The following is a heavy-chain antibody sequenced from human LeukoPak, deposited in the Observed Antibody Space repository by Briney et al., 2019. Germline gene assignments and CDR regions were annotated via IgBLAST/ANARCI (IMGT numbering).Heavy chain of an antibody. V-gene: IGHV3-48*03. Sequence: GGSLRLSCAASGFTFSTYEINWVRQAPGKGLEWLSHISTSGSSIHYADSVKGRFTISRDNAKNSLYLQMNSLRAEDTAVYYCASRGGPKYGSGSYFFVYWGQGTLVTVSS. J-gene: IGHJ4*02. D-gene: IGHD3-10*01. CDR2: ISTSGSSI. CDR1: GFTFSTYE. CDR3: ASRGGPKYGSGSYFFVY.